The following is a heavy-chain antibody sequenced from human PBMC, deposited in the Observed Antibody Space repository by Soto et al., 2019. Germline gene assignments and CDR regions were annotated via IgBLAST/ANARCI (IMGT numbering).Heavy chain of an antibody. D-gene: IGHD1-1*01. Sequence: GASVKVSCRASGYSFTDYYMHWVRQAPGQGLEWMGWIKPYRGATNYAQKVQGRGTMTRDTSISTAYMELSRLRSEDTAVYWCAREHVRPRTGAMDVWGQGTTVTAP. CDR2: IKPYRGAT. CDR3: AREHVRPRTGAMDV. V-gene: IGHV1-2*02. J-gene: IGHJ6*02. CDR1: GYSFTDYY.